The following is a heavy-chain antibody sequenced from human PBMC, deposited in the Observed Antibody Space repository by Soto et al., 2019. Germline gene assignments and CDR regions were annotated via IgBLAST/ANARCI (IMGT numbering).Heavy chain of an antibody. V-gene: IGHV3-23*01. J-gene: IGHJ4*02. CDR2: ISGSGGST. CDR3: AKDACYGDFVSDY. D-gene: IGHD4-17*01. Sequence: GGSLRLACAASGFTFSSYAMSWVRQAPGKGLEWVSAISGSGGSTYYADSAKGRFTISRDNSKNTLYLQMNSLRAEDTAVYYCAKDACYGDFVSDYRGQGTLVTVSS. CDR1: GFTFSSYA.